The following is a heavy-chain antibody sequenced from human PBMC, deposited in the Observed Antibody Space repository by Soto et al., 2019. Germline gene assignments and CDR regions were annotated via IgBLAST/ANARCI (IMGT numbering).Heavy chain of an antibody. V-gene: IGHV3-33*01. CDR2: IWYDGSNK. J-gene: IGHJ6*02. D-gene: IGHD5-18*01. CDR3: ARDLAGQLWLWSGMDV. CDR1: GFTFSSYG. Sequence: PGGSLRLSCAASGFTFSSYGMHWVRQAPGKGLEWVAVIWYDGSNKYYADSVKGRFTISRDNSKNTLYLQMNSLRAEDTAVYYCARDLAGQLWLWSGMDVWGQGTTVNVSS.